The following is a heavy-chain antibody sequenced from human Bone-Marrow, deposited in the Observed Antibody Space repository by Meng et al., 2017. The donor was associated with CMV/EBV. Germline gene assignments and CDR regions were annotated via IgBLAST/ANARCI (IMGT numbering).Heavy chain of an antibody. D-gene: IGHD3-3*01. J-gene: IGHJ4*02. CDR1: GFTFSSYA. Sequence: GESLKISCAASGFTFSSYAMSWVRQAPGKGLEWVSVIYSGGSSTYYADSVKGRFTISRDNSKNTLYLQMNSLRAEDTAVYYCAKFRLDITIFGVVTAAGFDYWVQGTLVTVSS. V-gene: IGHV3-23*03. CDR3: AKFRLDITIFGVVTAAGFDY. CDR2: IYSGGSST.